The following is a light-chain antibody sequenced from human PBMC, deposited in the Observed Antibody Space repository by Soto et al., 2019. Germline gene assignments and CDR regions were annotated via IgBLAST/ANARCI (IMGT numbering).Light chain of an antibody. CDR3: QQYNSHWLS. V-gene: IGKV1-5*03. Sequence: DVQMTQSTSTLSASLGDRVTITCRASQTINNWLAWYQQKPGKDPKLLIHRASILESEVPSRFSGSGSGTEFTLTISCLQPHDSATYYCQQYNSHWLSFGRGTKVEIK. CDR2: RAS. J-gene: IGKJ4*01. CDR1: QTINNW.